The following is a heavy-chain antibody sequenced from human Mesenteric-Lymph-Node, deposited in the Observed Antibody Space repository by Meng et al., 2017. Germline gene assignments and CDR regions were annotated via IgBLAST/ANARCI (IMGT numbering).Heavy chain of an antibody. V-gene: IGHV1-3*01. J-gene: IGHJ4*02. D-gene: IGHD2-21*02. CDR1: GYSFTNYG. CDR2: VNAASGNT. Sequence: QVQLVQSGAEVKNPGASVKVSCKTSGYSFTNYGIHWVRHAPGQSLEWMGWVNAASGNTRYSQKFQDRVTINRDTSASSAYMEVGSLRSEDTAVYYCAKSSLHAGTLYFDSWGQGTLVTVSS. CDR3: AKSSLHAGTLYFDS.